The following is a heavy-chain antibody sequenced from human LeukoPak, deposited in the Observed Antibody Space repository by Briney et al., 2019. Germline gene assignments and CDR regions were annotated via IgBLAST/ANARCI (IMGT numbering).Heavy chain of an antibody. CDR3: ASAPRYSSSWPNNWFDP. J-gene: IGHJ5*02. D-gene: IGHD6-13*01. Sequence: GASVKVSCKASGGTFSSYAISWVRQAPGQGLEWMGGIIPIFGTANYAQKFQGRVTITADESTSTAHMELSSLRSEDTAVYFCASAPRYSSSWPNNWFDPWGQGTLVTVSS. CDR1: GGTFSSYA. CDR2: IIPIFGTA. V-gene: IGHV1-69*13.